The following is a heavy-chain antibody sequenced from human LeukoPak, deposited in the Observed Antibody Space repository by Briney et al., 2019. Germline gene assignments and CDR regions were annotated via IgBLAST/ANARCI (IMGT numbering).Heavy chain of an antibody. D-gene: IGHD3-22*01. V-gene: IGHV1-8*01. CDR2: MNPNSGNT. CDR1: GYTFTSYD. J-gene: IGHJ4*02. Sequence: GASVKVSCKASGYTFTSYDINWVRQATGQGLEWMGWMNPNSGNTGYAQEFQGRVTMTRNTSISTAYMELSSLRSEDTAVYYCARGFYYDSSGYYYGPNDYWGQGTLVTVSS. CDR3: ARGFYYDSSGYYYGPNDY.